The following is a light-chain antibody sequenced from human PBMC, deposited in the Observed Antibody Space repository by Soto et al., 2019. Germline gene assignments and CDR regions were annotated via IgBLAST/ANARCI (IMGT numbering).Light chain of an antibody. V-gene: IGKV3-11*01. CDR1: QSVSSY. Sequence: ETELTQSPSTLSLSPGERATLSCRASQSVSSYLAWYQQKPGQAPRLLIYDASNRATGIPARFSGSGSGTDFTLTISSPEPEDFAVYYWQQRSNWPITFGQGTRLEIK. CDR3: QQRSNWPIT. CDR2: DAS. J-gene: IGKJ5*01.